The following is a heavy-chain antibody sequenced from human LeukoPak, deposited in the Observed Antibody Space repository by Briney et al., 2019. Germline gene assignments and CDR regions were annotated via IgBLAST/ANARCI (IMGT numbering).Heavy chain of an antibody. V-gene: IGHV3-48*01. CDR1: GFTFSSYS. Sequence: GGSLRLSCAASGFTFSSYSMNWVRQAPGKGLEWVSYISSSSSTIYYADSVKGRFTISRDNAKNSLYLQMNSLRAEDTAVYYCARASDSSGYSTDYWGQGTLVTVSS. CDR3: ARASDSSGYSTDY. CDR2: ISSSSSTI. D-gene: IGHD3-22*01. J-gene: IGHJ4*02.